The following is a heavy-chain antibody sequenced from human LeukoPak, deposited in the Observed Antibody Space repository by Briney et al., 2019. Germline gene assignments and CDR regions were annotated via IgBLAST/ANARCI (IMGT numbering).Heavy chain of an antibody. D-gene: IGHD1-26*01. CDR3: ARGDSGKWNFKRGFDY. Sequence: QSGGSLRLSCAASGLSVGSIYWSWVRQAPGKGLEWVSIIYSGGSTSYADSVKGRFTISRDTSENTVYLQMNSLRGEDTAVYYCARGDSGKWNFKRGFDYWGQGTLVTSPS. CDR2: IYSGGST. J-gene: IGHJ4*02. V-gene: IGHV3-53*01. CDR1: GLSVGSIY.